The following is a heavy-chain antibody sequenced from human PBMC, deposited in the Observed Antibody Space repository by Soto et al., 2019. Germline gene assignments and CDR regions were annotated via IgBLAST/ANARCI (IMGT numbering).Heavy chain of an antibody. D-gene: IGHD4-17*01. V-gene: IGHV4-59*08. Sequence: QVQLQESGPGLVKPSETLSLTCTVSGGSISSYYWSWIRQPPGKGLEWIGYIYYSGSTNYNPSLKSRVTISVDTSKSQFSLKLSSVTAADTAVYYCARNDGDYGLGAFDIWGQGTMVTVSS. CDR2: IYYSGST. J-gene: IGHJ3*02. CDR3: ARNDGDYGLGAFDI. CDR1: GGSISSYY.